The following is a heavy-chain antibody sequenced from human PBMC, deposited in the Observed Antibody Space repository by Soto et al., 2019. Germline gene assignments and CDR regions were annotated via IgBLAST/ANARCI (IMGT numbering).Heavy chain of an antibody. CDR3: ARDLSDYAKYYFDY. D-gene: IGHD4-17*01. CDR2: ISSSGSTI. V-gene: IGHV3-48*02. J-gene: IGHJ4*02. Sequence: QRLSCGASGFTLSTSSMNWVRQAPGKGLEWVSYISSSGSTIYYADSVRGRFTISRDIAKNSLYLQMNSLRDEDTAVYFCARDLSDYAKYYFDYWGQGALVTVSS. CDR1: GFTLSTSS.